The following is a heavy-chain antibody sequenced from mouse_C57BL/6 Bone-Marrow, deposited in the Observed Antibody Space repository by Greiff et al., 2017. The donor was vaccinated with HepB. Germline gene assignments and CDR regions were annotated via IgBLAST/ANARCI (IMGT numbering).Heavy chain of an antibody. V-gene: IGHV2-6*03. J-gene: IGHJ4*01. D-gene: IGHD3-2*02. CDR1: GFSLTSYG. Sequence: VKLMESGPGLVAPSQSLSITCTVSGFSLTSYGVHWVRQPPGKGLEWLVVIWSDGSTTYNSALKSRLSISKDNSKSQVFLKMNSLQTDDTAMYYCARDPAQATHYAMDYWGQGTSVTVSS. CDR3: ARDPAQATHYAMDY. CDR2: IWSDGST.